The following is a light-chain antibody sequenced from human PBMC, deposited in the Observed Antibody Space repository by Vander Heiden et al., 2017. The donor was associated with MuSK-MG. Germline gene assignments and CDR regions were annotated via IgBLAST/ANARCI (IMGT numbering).Light chain of an antibody. V-gene: IGKV4-1*01. CDR1: QSVWYTSNNKNY. Sequence: IVMTQSPDPLCVSLCERATITRKSSQSVWYTSNNKNYLAWYQQKPGQPPKLLIYWASTRQSGVPERFSGSGSGTDFTLTINNLQAEDLAVYSCQQYSSPPVTFGPGTTVEIK. CDR3: QQYSSPPVT. J-gene: IGKJ3*01. CDR2: WAS.